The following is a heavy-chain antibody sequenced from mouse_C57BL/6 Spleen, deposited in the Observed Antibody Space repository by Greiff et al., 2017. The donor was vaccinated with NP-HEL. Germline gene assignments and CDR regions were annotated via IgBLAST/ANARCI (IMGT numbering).Heavy chain of an antibody. V-gene: IGHV5-4*01. CDR3: AREEDDYDEFAY. CDR2: ISDGGSYT. Sequence: EVKLVESGGGLVKPGGSLKLSCAASGFTFSSYAMSWVSQTPGKRLEWVATISDGGSYTYYPDNVKGRFTIARDNAKNNLYLQMSHLKSEDTAMYYCAREEDDYDEFAYGGQGTLVTVSA. D-gene: IGHD2-4*01. J-gene: IGHJ3*01. CDR1: GFTFSSYA.